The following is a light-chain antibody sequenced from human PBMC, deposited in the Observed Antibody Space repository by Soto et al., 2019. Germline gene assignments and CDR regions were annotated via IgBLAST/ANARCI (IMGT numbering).Light chain of an antibody. J-gene: IGLJ3*02. CDR3: SSYTAFSTLV. CDR2: DVS. CDR1: SSDVGGYNY. Sequence: QSALTQPASVSGSPGQSITISCTGTSSDVGGYNYVSWYQQHPGRAPELIIHDVSHRPSGVSDRFSGSRSGNTASLTISGLQAEDEADYYCSSYTAFSTLVFGGGTKLTVL. V-gene: IGLV2-14*03.